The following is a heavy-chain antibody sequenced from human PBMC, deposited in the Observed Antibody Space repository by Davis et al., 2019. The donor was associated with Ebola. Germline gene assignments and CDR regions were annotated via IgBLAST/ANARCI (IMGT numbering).Heavy chain of an antibody. Sequence: GESLKISCAASGFTFSHYGMHWVRQAPGKGLEWVAIISYDGSNKDYADSVKGRFTISRDNSENTLYLQMNSLRAEDTAVYYCARGGDSSGWYVLDYWGQGTLVTVSS. D-gene: IGHD6-19*01. J-gene: IGHJ4*02. V-gene: IGHV3-30-3*01. CDR3: ARGGDSSGWYVLDY. CDR2: ISYDGSNK. CDR1: GFTFSHYG.